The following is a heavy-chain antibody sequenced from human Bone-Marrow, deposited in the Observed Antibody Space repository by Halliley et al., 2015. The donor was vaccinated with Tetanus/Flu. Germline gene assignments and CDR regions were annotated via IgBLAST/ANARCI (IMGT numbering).Heavy chain of an antibody. J-gene: IGHJ4*02. V-gene: IGHV3-7*03. CDR3: VRGGGNDYGDY. D-gene: IGHD3-16*01. CDR2: VKQDGSEK. Sequence: WGAGVKQDGSEKFYVDSVKGRFTISRDNAKNLLYLQMHSLRAEDTAVYYCVRGGGNDYGDYWGQGTLVTVSS.